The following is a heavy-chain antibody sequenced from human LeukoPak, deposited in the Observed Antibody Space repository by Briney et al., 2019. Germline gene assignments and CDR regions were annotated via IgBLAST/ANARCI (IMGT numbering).Heavy chain of an antibody. D-gene: IGHD1-26*01. CDR2: INHSGST. J-gene: IGHJ4*02. CDR3: ARGQFWRGSEIRV. V-gene: IGHV4-34*01. CDR1: GESFSGNY. Sequence: ASETLSLTCRVDGESFSGNYWIWIRQPPGKGLEWIGEINHSGSTNYNPSLKSRVTLSVDTSKSQFSLKVTSVTAADTAMYYCARGQFWRGSEIRVWGQGTLVTVSS.